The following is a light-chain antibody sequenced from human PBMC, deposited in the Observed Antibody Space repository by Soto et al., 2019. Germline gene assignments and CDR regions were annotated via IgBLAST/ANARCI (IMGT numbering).Light chain of an antibody. J-gene: IGLJ7*01. Sequence: QSALTQPASVSGSPGQSITISCTGTSSDVGGYNYVSWYQQHPGKAPKLMIYEVSNRPSGVSFRFSGSKSGSTASLTISGLQAEDEADYYCSSYTSANTLVFGGGTQLTVL. CDR1: SSDVGGYNY. CDR3: SSYTSANTLV. V-gene: IGLV2-14*01. CDR2: EVS.